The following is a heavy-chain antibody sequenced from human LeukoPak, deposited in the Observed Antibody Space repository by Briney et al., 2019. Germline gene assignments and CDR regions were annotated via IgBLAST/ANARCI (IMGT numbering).Heavy chain of an antibody. CDR1: GFTFTNFA. J-gene: IGHJ4*02. D-gene: IGHD3-10*01. CDR2: ISASGRDT. CDR3: VRWVEGSVSLVDY. V-gene: IGHV3-23*01. Sequence: QPGGSLRLSCAASGFTFTNFAMSWVRQLPGKGLEWVSAISASGRDTYYADSVRGRFTISRDNSENTAHLQMNSLSAEDTAVYYCVRWVEGSVSLVDYWGQGTLVTVSP.